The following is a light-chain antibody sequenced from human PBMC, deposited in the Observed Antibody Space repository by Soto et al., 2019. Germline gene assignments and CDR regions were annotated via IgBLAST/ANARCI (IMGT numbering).Light chain of an antibody. Sequence: DIQMTQSPSTLSASVGDRVTITCRASQSISTLLAWYQQKPGRAPTLLMFKASTLESGVPSRFSGSGSGTEFSLTITSLQPDDSATYYCQQYNNYPLTFGQGTRLEIK. CDR3: QQYNNYPLT. J-gene: IGKJ5*01. CDR1: QSISTL. CDR2: KAS. V-gene: IGKV1-5*03.